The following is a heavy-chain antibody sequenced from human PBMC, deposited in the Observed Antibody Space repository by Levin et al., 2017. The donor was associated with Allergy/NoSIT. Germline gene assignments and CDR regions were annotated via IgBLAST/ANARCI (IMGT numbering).Heavy chain of an antibody. Sequence: GASVKVSCKVSGYTLTELSMHWVRQAPGKGLEWMGGFDPEDGETIYAQKFQGRVTMTEDTSTDTAYMELSSLRSEDTAVYYCATARIQLQPNPPGIAPSGRWFDPGGQGTLVTVSS. CDR3: ATARIQLQPNPPGIAPSGRWFDP. CDR2: FDPEDGET. CDR1: GYTLTELS. V-gene: IGHV1-24*01. D-gene: IGHD5-18*01. J-gene: IGHJ5*02.